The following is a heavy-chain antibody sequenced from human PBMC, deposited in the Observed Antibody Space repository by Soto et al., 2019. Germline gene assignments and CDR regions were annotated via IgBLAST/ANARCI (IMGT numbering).Heavy chain of an antibody. CDR3: ARGTYSGSSRSLPYYDPMDV. CDR1: GYSFSDHY. V-gene: IGHV1-2*02. J-gene: IGHJ6*02. Sequence: ASVKVSRKXSGYSFSDHYVHWVRQAPGQGLEWMGWINPTSGGTNYAQKYQGRVTVTRDSSISTAYMELSRLTSNDTAVYFCARGTYSGSSRSLPYYDPMDVWGQGTTVTVSS. CDR2: INPTSGGT. D-gene: IGHD1-26*01.